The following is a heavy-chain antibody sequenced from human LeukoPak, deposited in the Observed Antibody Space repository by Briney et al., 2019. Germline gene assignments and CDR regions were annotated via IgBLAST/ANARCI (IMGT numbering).Heavy chain of an antibody. D-gene: IGHD6-6*01. CDR3: ARDVEEYSSSWGDNWFDP. V-gene: IGHV1-2*02. J-gene: IGHJ5*02. CDR2: INPNSGGT. Sequence: ASVKVSCKASGYTFTGYYMHWVRQAPGQGLEWMGWINPNSGGTNYAQKFQGRVTMTGDTSISTAYMELSRLRSDDTAVYYCARDVEEYSSSWGDNWFDPWGQGTLVTVSS. CDR1: GYTFTGYY.